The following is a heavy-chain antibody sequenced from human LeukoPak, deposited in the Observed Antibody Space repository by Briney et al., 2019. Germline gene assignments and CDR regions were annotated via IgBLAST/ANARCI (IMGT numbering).Heavy chain of an antibody. CDR3: ARPYGGNSWFDP. D-gene: IGHD4-23*01. Sequence: SETLSLTYTVSGGSITSSSYYWGWIRQPPGKGLEWIGNIYHSGSTYYNPSLKSRVTISVDTSKNQFSLKLSSVTAADTAVYYCARPYGGNSWFDPWGQGTLDTVSS. J-gene: IGHJ5*02. V-gene: IGHV4-39*01. CDR2: IYHSGST. CDR1: GGSITSSSYY.